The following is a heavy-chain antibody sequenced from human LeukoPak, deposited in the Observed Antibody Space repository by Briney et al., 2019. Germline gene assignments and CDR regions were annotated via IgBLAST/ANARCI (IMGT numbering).Heavy chain of an antibody. J-gene: IGHJ4*02. Sequence: PSETLSLTCTVSGDSISSGTFYWGWVRQPPGKGLEWIGSIHYSGNTYYNPSLKSPVTISVDTSKNQFSLNLSSVTAADTAVYYCAGRLRATIWSGMEFWGQGILVTVSS. CDR2: IHYSGNT. D-gene: IGHD1-26*01. CDR1: GDSISSGTFY. V-gene: IGHV4-39*01. CDR3: AGRLRATIWSGMEF.